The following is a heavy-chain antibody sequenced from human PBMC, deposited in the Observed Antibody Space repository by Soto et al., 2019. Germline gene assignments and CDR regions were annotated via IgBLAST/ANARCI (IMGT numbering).Heavy chain of an antibody. CDR1: GGTFSSYA. CDR2: IIPIFGTA. Sequence: QVQLVQSGAEVKKPGSSVKVSCKASGGTFSSYAISWVRQAPGQGLEWMGGIIPIFGTANYAQKFQGRVXIXAXASTITAYMELSSLRSEDTAVYYCARDRGGGSSWTDWGQGTLVTVSS. D-gene: IGHD6-13*01. V-gene: IGHV1-69*12. J-gene: IGHJ4*02. CDR3: ARDRGGGSSWTD.